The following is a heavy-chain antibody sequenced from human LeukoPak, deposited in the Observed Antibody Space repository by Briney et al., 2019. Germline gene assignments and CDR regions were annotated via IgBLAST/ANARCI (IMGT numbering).Heavy chain of an antibody. CDR3: ARHDSNGYYGYYYYMDG. J-gene: IGHJ6*03. Sequence: PSETLSLTCTVSGGSITRYYWSWIRQPAGKGLEWIGRIYSSGSTNYNPSLKSRVTMSLHTSKSQFSLQLTSVTAADTAVYYCARHDSNGYYGYYYYMDGWGKGTTVTVSS. CDR2: IYSSGST. D-gene: IGHD3-22*01. CDR1: GGSITRYY. V-gene: IGHV4-4*07.